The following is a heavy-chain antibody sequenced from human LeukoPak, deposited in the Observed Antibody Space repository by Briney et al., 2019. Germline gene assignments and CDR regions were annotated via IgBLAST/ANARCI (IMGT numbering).Heavy chain of an antibody. D-gene: IGHD5-12*01. CDR1: GFTFSDYY. CDR2: IRSSGSTI. J-gene: IGHJ4*02. V-gene: IGHV3-11*04. CDR3: ARGITSGPRRYDVRNFDY. Sequence: GGSLRLSCAASGFTFSDYYMSWIRQAPGKGLEWVSYIRSSGSTIYYADSVKGRFTISRDNAKNSLYLQMNSLRAEDTAVYYCARGITSGPRRYDVRNFDYWGQGTPVTVSS.